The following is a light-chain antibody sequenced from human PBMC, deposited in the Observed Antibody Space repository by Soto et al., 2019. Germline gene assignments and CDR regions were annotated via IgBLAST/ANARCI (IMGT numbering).Light chain of an antibody. CDR3: QQYGSSPGST. CDR2: GTS. V-gene: IGKV3-20*01. Sequence: EFVLTQSPGTLSLSPGERATLSCRASQSVSSNYLAWYQQKPGQAPRLLIYGTSFRATGIPDRFGGSGSGTDFTLTISRLEPEDFAVYYCQQYGSSPGSTFGGGTKVEIK. CDR1: QSVSSNY. J-gene: IGKJ4*01.